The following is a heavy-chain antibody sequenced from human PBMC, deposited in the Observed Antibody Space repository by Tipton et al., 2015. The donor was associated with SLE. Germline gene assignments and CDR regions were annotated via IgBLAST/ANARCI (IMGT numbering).Heavy chain of an antibody. J-gene: IGHJ4*02. Sequence: TLSLTCAVYGGSFSGYYWSWIRQPPGKGLEWIGEINHSGSTNYKPSLKSRVTISVDTSKNQFSLKLSSVTAADTAVYYCARGKISWAIFVVRNYFDSWGQGTLVTVSS. CDR2: INHSGST. V-gene: IGHV4-34*01. CDR3: ARGKISWAIFVVRNYFDS. CDR1: GGSFSGYY. D-gene: IGHD2-21*01.